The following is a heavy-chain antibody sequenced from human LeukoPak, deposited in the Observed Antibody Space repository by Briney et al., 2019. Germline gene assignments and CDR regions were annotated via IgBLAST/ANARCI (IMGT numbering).Heavy chain of an antibody. CDR3: ARDVYCSSTSCYGDY. J-gene: IGHJ4*02. V-gene: IGHV3-11*01. D-gene: IGHD2-2*01. Sequence: GGSLGLSCAASGFTFSDYYMSWIRQAPGKGLEWVSYISSRGSTIYYADSVKGRFTISRDNAKNSLYLQMNSLRAEDTAVYYCARDVYCSSTSCYGDYWGQGTLVTVSS. CDR1: GFTFSDYY. CDR2: ISSRGSTI.